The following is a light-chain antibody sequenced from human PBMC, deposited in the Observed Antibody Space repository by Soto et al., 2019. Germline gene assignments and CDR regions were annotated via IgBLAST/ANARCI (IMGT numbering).Light chain of an antibody. V-gene: IGKV3-15*01. J-gene: IGKJ1*01. CDR3: QQYNHWPPWT. CDR1: QSVSSK. Sequence: EIWLTQSPATLSVSPGERATLSCRASQSVSSKLAWYQHKPGQAPRLLIYAASTRATGVPARFSGSGSGTEFTLTISSLKPEDFAPYYCQQYNHWPPWTFGHGTQVDIK. CDR2: AAS.